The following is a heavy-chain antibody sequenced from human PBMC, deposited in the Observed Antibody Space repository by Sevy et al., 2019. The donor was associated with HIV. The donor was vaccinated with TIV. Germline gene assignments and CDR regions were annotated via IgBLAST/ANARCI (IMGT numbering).Heavy chain of an antibody. CDR1: GFTFSNAW. Sequence: GGSLRLSCAASGFTFSNAWMSWVRQAPGKGLEWVGRIKSKTDGGTRDLAAPVKGRIISSRDDSGKTLYLQMNSLKFEDTGVYYCATGLGKSDFDYWGQGTLVTVSS. CDR3: ATGLGKSDFDY. V-gene: IGHV3-15*01. J-gene: IGHJ4*02. CDR2: IKSKTDGGTR. D-gene: IGHD3-9*01.